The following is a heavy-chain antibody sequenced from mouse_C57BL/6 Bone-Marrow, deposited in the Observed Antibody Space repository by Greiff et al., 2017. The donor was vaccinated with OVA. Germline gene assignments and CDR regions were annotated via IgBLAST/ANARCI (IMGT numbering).Heavy chain of an antibody. J-gene: IGHJ3*01. D-gene: IGHD2-4*01. CDR3: ANPHNDYDGFAY. CDR1: GFTFSDYG. CDR2: ISSGSSTI. V-gene: IGHV5-17*01. Sequence: DVQLQESGGGLVKPGGSLKLSCAASGFTFSDYGMHWVRQAPEKGLEWVAYISSGSSTIYYADTVKGRFTISRDNAKNTLFLQMTSLRSEDTAMYYCANPHNDYDGFAYWGQGTLVTVSA.